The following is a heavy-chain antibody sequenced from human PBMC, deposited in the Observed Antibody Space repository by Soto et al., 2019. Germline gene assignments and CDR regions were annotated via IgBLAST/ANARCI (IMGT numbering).Heavy chain of an antibody. CDR1: GGSISSGGYY. Sequence: TLSLTCTVSGGSISSGGYYWSWIRQHPGKGMEWIGYIYYSGSTYYNPSLKSRVTISVDTSKNQFSLKLSSVTAADTAVYYCARDLFGVPAAMGHWGQGTLDTVSS. CDR3: ARDLFGVPAAMGH. CDR2: IYYSGST. D-gene: IGHD2-2*01. J-gene: IGHJ4*02. V-gene: IGHV4-31*03.